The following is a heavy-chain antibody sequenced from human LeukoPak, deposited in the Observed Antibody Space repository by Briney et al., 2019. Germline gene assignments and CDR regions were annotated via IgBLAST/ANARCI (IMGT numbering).Heavy chain of an antibody. CDR3: ARTTEGYCSSASCLGFSYSYYMDV. CDR1: GVSISSYY. CDR2: IYYSGST. Sequence: PSETLSLTCTVSGVSISSYYWSWIRQPPGKGLEWIGYIYYSGSTNYNPSLKSRVTISVDTSKNQFSLKLSSVIAADTAVYCCARTTEGYCSSASCLGFSYSYYMDVWGKGTTVTISS. V-gene: IGHV4-59*01. D-gene: IGHD2-2*01. J-gene: IGHJ6*03.